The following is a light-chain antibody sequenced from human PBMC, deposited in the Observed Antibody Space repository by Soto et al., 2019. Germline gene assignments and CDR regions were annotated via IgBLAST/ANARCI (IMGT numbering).Light chain of an antibody. V-gene: IGKV3-11*01. CDR1: QTINNF. CDR3: QQRSTGT. Sequence: EVVLTQSPATLSLSPGERATLSCRASQTINNFLAWYQQKPGQAPRLLIYDASSRAAGVPGRFSGSGSGTDFTLPITCLEPEDFALYHCQQRSTGTFGGGTKV. J-gene: IGKJ4*01. CDR2: DAS.